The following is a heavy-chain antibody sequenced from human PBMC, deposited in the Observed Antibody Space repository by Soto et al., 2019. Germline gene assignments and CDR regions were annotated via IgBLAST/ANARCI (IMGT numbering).Heavy chain of an antibody. CDR2: ISYDGSNK. J-gene: IGHJ3*02. CDR3: AKVATAMMTDAFDI. Sequence: SGGALRLSCAASGFPLRSYGMHWGRPAPGKGLEWVAVISYDGSNKYYADSVKGRLTISRDNSKNTLYLQMNSLRAEDTAVYYCAKVATAMMTDAFDIWGQGTMVTVS. CDR1: GFPLRSYG. D-gene: IGHD5-18*01. V-gene: IGHV3-30*18.